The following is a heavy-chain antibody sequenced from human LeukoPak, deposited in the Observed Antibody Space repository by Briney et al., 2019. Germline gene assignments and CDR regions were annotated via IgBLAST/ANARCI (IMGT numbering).Heavy chain of an antibody. CDR3: ARDITGSYAVDY. CDR1: GFTFSRYA. CDR2: ITYYGSKN. D-gene: IGHD1-26*01. Sequence: GGSLRLSCAASGFTFSRYAIHWVRQAAGKGLEWVAVITYYGSKNYYADSVKGRFTISRDNSKNTLFLQMNSLRADDTAVYYCARDITGSYAVDYWGQGTLVTVSS. J-gene: IGHJ4*02. V-gene: IGHV3-30-3*01.